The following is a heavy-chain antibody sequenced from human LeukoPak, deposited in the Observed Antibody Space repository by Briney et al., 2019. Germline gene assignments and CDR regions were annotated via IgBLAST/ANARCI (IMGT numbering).Heavy chain of an antibody. D-gene: IGHD2-2*01. V-gene: IGHV4-4*09. J-gene: IGHJ5*02. Sequence: SETLSLTCTVSGASISRYYWSWIRQPPGKGLEWIGDIYTSGSTNYNPSLKSRVTISVYTSKNQLSLKLSSVTAADTAVYYCARLAVPAATPAYNWFDPWGQGTLVTVSS. CDR3: ARLAVPAATPAYNWFDP. CDR1: GASISRYY. CDR2: IYTSGST.